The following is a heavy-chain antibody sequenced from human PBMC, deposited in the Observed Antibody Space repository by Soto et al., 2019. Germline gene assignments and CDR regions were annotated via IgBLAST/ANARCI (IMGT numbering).Heavy chain of an antibody. CDR1: GGSISSGGYS. J-gene: IGHJ6*02. D-gene: IGHD3-10*01. CDR2: IYYSGST. V-gene: IGHV4-61*08. CDR3: ARQGFGELHGLVDV. Sequence: PSETLSLTCAVSGGSISSGGYSRSWIRQPPGKGLEWIGYIYYSGSTNYNPSLRSRVTISLDTSKNQFSLKLSSVTAADTALYYCARQGFGELHGLVDVWGQGTTVTVSS.